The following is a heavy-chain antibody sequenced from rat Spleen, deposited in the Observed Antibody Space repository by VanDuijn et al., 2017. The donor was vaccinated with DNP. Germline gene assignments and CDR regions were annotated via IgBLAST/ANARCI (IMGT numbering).Heavy chain of an antibody. CDR2: ISYNGGTP. D-gene: IGHD1-2*01. CDR3: ARHSSYTSFDY. Sequence: EVKLVESGGGLVQPGSSLKLSCAASGFNFNDYWMGWVRQAPGKGLEWVATISYNGGTPYYRDSVKGRFTISRDNAQSTLYLQMDSLRSEDTATYYCARHSSYTSFDYWGQGVMVTVSS. CDR1: GFNFNDYW. J-gene: IGHJ2*01. V-gene: IGHV5-7*01.